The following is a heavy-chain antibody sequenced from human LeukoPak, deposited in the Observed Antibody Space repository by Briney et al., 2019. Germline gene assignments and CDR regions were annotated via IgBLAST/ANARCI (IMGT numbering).Heavy chain of an antibody. Sequence: PSETLPLTRTVSGGSISSYYWSWIRQPPGKGLECIGYIYYSGSTNYNPSLKSRVTISVDTSKNQFSLKLSSVTAADTAVYYCARDPANYYDSSGYYFDAFDIWGQGTMVTVSS. V-gene: IGHV4-59*01. D-gene: IGHD3-22*01. CDR2: IYYSGST. CDR1: GGSISSYY. CDR3: ARDPANYYDSSGYYFDAFDI. J-gene: IGHJ3*02.